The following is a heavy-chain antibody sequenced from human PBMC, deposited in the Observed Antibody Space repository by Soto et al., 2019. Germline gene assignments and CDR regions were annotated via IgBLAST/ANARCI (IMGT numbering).Heavy chain of an antibody. D-gene: IGHD4-17*01. Sequence: EVQLLESGGGLVQPGGSLRLSCAASGFTFSNYAMTWVRQAPGKGLEWVSSISGFGGNTYYADSVKGRFTISRDNSRNTLSLQMDSLRAEDTAVYYCGKDPNGDYVGAFEIWGQGTMVTVSS. CDR1: GFTFSNYA. CDR2: ISGFGGNT. V-gene: IGHV3-23*01. CDR3: GKDPNGDYVGAFEI. J-gene: IGHJ3*02.